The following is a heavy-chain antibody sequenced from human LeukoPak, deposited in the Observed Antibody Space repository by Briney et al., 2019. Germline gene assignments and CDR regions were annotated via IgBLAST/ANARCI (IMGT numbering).Heavy chain of an antibody. D-gene: IGHD6-13*01. CDR1: GGSISSYY. CDR2: IYYSGST. CDR3: ARHSSSWYVDY. J-gene: IGHJ4*02. Sequence: SETLSLTRTVSGGSISSYYWSWIRQPPGKGLEWIGYIYYSGSTNYNPSLKSRVTISVDTSKNQFSLKLSSVTAADTAVYYCARHSSSWYVDYWGQGTLVTVSS. V-gene: IGHV4-59*08.